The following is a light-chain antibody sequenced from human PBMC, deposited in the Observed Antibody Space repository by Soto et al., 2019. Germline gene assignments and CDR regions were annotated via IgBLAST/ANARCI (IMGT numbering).Light chain of an antibody. Sequence: DIQMTQSPSYLSASVGDRVTITYRASLPISNYLAWYQQKPGKIPNLLIYAASTLQAGVPSRFSGSGSGTKFTLTIASLQPDDFATYDCQQYETFSGTFGPGTKVAIK. V-gene: IGKV1-27*01. J-gene: IGKJ1*01. CDR3: QQYETFSGT. CDR2: AAS. CDR1: LPISNY.